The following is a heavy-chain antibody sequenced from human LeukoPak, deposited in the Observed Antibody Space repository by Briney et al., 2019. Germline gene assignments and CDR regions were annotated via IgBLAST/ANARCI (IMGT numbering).Heavy chain of an antibody. CDR1: GGSFSGYY. V-gene: IGHV4-34*01. CDR3: ARGHLARRFDY. Sequence: PSETLSLTCAVYGGSFSGYYWSWIRQPPGKGLEWIGEINHSGSTNYNPSLKSRATISVDTSKNQFSLKLSSVTAADTAVYYCARGHLARRFDYWGQGTLVTVSS. CDR2: INHSGST. J-gene: IGHJ4*02.